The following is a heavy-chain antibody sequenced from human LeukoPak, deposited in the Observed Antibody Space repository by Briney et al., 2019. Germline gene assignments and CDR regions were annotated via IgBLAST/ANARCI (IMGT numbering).Heavy chain of an antibody. Sequence: QPGGSLRLSRTPSGFTFCNYWMTCVPHAPGKGLEWVANINQEGNDKYYVHSVKGQLTISRDNTKSPLFLQMNSLRAEDTAVYYCEDTRTRGDYWGQGTLVTVSS. CDR2: INQEGNDK. J-gene: IGHJ4*02. V-gene: IGHV3-7*03. CDR1: GFTFCNYW. CDR3: EDTRTRGDY.